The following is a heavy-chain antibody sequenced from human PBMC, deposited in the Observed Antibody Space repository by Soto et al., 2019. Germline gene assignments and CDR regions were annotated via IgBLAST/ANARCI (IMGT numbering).Heavy chain of an antibody. CDR1: GYTFTSYD. D-gene: IGHD3-22*01. J-gene: IGHJ6*02. V-gene: IGHV1-8*01. CDR3: ARGPYYYDSSGYYFSGVDYYYGMDV. Sequence: ASVKVSCKASGYTFTSYDINCVRRATGQVLEWMGWMNPNSGNTGYAQKFQGRVTMTRNTSISTAYMELSSLRSEDTAVYYCARGPYYYDSSGYYFSGVDYYYGMDVWGQGTTVTVSS. CDR2: MNPNSGNT.